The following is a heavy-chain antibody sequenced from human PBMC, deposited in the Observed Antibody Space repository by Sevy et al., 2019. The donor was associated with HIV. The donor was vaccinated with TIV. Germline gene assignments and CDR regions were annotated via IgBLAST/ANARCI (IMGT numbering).Heavy chain of an antibody. CDR1: GGTFSGYA. V-gene: IGHV1-69*13. CDR2: IIPIFGTA. J-gene: IGHJ3*02. Sequence: ASVKVSCKVSGGTFSGYAISWVRQAPGQGLEWMGGIIPIFGTANYAQKFQGRVTITADESTSTAYMELSSLRSEDTAVYYCAREGERYDSRAAFDMWGQGTMVTVSS. D-gene: IGHD3-22*01. CDR3: AREGERYDSRAAFDM.